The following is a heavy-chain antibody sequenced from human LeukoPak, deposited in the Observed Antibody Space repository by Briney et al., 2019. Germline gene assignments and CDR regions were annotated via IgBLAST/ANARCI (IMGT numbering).Heavy chain of an antibody. J-gene: IGHJ3*02. CDR1: GGSISSSSYY. D-gene: IGHD6-19*01. V-gene: IGHV4-39*01. Sequence: SETLSLTCTVSGGSISSSSYYWGWIRQPPGKGLEWIGSIYYSGSTYYNPSLKSRVTISVDTSKNQFSLKLSSVTAADTAVYYCARHKREIAVAGLNAFDIWGQGTMVTVSS. CDR2: IYYSGST. CDR3: ARHKREIAVAGLNAFDI.